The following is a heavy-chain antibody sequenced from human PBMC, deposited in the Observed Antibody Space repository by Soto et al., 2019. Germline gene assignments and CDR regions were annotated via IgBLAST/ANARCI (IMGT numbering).Heavy chain of an antibody. CDR1: GASISSSNYY. V-gene: IGHV4-39*01. D-gene: IGHD3-10*01. Sequence: QLQLQESGPGLVMPSETLSLTCTVSGASISSSNYYWVWMRQPPGEGLEWVVSVSYSETSNYNPSVKSRISISVDTSKNQLSLRLNSVTAADTAVYYCGSQTSGRDYMDVWGEGTTVTVSS. CDR3: GSQTSGRDYMDV. CDR2: VSYSETS. J-gene: IGHJ6*03.